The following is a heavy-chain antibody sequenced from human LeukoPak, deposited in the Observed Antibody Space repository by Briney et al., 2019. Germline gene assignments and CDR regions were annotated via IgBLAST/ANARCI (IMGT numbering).Heavy chain of an antibody. CDR3: ARDGLGPYCGGDCFSHDAFDI. V-gene: IGHV4-4*07. CDR2: MYTCGTT. J-gene: IGHJ3*02. Sequence: SETLSLTCTVSGASISSYYWSWIRQPAGKGLEWIGRMYTCGTTDYNPSLRSRVTMSVDTSKNQFSLKLSSVTAADTAVYYCARDGLGPYCGGDCFSHDAFDIWGQGTMVTVSS. CDR1: GASISSYY. D-gene: IGHD2-21*01.